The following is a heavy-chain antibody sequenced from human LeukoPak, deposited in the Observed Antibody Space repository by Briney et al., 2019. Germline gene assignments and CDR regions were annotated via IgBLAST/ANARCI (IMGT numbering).Heavy chain of an antibody. Sequence: SETLSLTCTVYNGSFSAYYWSWIRQPPGKSLEWIGEINHSGSTSYNPSLKSRVTISIDTSKKQFYLELSSVTAADTAVYYCARLGRVVLPDYWGQGTLVTVSS. D-gene: IGHD3-10*01. V-gene: IGHV4-34*01. CDR2: INHSGST. CDR3: ARLGRVVLPDY. J-gene: IGHJ4*02. CDR1: NGSFSAYY.